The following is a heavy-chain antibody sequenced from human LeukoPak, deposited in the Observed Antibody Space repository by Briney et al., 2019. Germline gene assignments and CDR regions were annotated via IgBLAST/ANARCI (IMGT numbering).Heavy chain of an antibody. V-gene: IGHV4-34*01. CDR2: INHSGST. Sequence: SETLSLTCAVYGGSFSGYYWSWIRQPPGKGLEWIGEINHSGSTNYNPSLKSRVTISVDTSKNQFSLKLSSVTAADTAVYYCARHRNDILTGYYPYYFDYWGQGTLVTVSS. CDR1: GGSFSGYY. CDR3: ARHRNDILTGYYPYYFDY. J-gene: IGHJ4*02. D-gene: IGHD3-9*01.